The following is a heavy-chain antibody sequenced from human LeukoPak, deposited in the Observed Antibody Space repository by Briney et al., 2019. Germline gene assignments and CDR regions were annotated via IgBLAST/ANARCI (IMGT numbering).Heavy chain of an antibody. V-gene: IGHV4-61*08. CDR2: IDYSGST. CDR1: GGSISSGGYY. CDR3: ARLSYLRYDILTGTNWFDP. D-gene: IGHD3-9*01. J-gene: IGHJ5*02. Sequence: SETLSLTCTVSGGSISSGGYYWSWIRQHPGKGLEWIGYIDYSGSTNYNPSLRSRVTISVDTSKNQFSLKLSSVTAADTAVYYCARLSYLRYDILTGTNWFDPWGQGTLVTVSS.